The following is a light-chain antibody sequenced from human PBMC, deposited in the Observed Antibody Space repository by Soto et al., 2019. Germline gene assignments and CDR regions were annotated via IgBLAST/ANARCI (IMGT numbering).Light chain of an antibody. CDR3: QSYDSSLSLLV. J-gene: IGLJ3*02. V-gene: IGLV1-40*01. CDR2: GNS. CDR1: SSNIGAGYD. Sequence: QSVLTQPPSVSGAPGQRVTISCTGSSSNIGAGYDVHWYQQLPGTAPKLLIYGNSNRPSGVPDRFSGSKSGTSASLAITGLQAEYEADYYCQSYDSSLSLLVFGGGTKVTVL.